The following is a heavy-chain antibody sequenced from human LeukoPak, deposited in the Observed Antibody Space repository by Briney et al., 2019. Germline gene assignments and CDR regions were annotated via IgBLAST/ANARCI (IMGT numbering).Heavy chain of an antibody. D-gene: IGHD3-10*01. V-gene: IGHV4-4*07. Sequence: SETLSLTCTVSGGSISSYYWSWIRQPAGKGLEWIGRIYTSGSTNYNPSLKSRVTMSVDTSKNQFSLKLSSVTAADTAVYYCARGMKRMVRGVIPFDYWGQGTLVTVSS. J-gene: IGHJ4*02. CDR3: ARGMKRMVRGVIPFDY. CDR2: IYTSGST. CDR1: GGSISSYY.